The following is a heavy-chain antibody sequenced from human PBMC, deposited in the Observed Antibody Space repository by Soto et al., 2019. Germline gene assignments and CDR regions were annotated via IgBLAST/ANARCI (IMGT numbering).Heavy chain of an antibody. D-gene: IGHD2-21*01. V-gene: IGHV1-69*06. CDR1: GGTFSSYG. J-gene: IGHJ6*02. CDR2: IIPVFNTA. CDR3: ARDRPRRMSVGDSPPLPGLDV. Sequence: QVQLVQSGPEVKKPGSSVKVSCMASGGTFSSYGISWVRQAPVQWLEWMGGIIPVFNTANYAQKLEGRLSLTAATSKNIAYIDLSSLSSEDTAVYYCARDRPRRMSVGDSPPLPGLDVWGQGTRVTVSS.